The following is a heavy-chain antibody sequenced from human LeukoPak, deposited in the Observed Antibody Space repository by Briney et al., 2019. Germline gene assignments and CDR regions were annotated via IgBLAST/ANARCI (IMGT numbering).Heavy chain of an antibody. V-gene: IGHV3-23*01. CDR3: AKESSYYDILTGYYSRSFDY. CDR1: GFTFSSYA. J-gene: IGHJ4*02. CDR2: ISGSGGST. Sequence: PGGSLRLSCAASGFTFSSYAMSLVRQAPGKGLEWVSAISGSGGSTYYADSVKGRFTISRDNSKNTLYLQMNSLRAEDTAVYYCAKESSYYDILTGYYSRSFDYWGQGTLVTVSS. D-gene: IGHD3-9*01.